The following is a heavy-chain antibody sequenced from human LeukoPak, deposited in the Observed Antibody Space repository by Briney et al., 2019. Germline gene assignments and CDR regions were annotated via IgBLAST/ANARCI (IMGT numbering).Heavy chain of an antibody. CDR2: ISSSGSTI. J-gene: IGHJ3*02. CDR3: ARDRDSSGFLDAFDI. CDR1: GFTFSRYA. D-gene: IGHD3-22*01. V-gene: IGHV3-48*04. Sequence: GGSLRLSCAASGFTFSRYAMSWVRQAPGKGLEWVSYISSSGSTIYYADSVKGRFTISRDNAKNSLYLQMDSLRAEDTAVYYCARDRDSSGFLDAFDIWGQGTMVTVSS.